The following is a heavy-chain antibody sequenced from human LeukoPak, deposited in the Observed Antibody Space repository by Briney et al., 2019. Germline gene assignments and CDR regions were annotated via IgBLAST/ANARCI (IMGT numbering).Heavy chain of an antibody. CDR2: ISGSGGST. J-gene: IGHJ3*02. CDR1: GFTFSSYA. V-gene: IGHV3-23*01. Sequence: GGSLRLSCAASGFTFSSYAMSWVRQAPGKGLEWVSAISGSGGSTYYADSVKGRFTISRDNSKNTLYLQMNSLRAEDTAVYYCATLPYSSSWYVDAFDIWGQGTMVTVSS. D-gene: IGHD6-13*01. CDR3: ATLPYSSSWYVDAFDI.